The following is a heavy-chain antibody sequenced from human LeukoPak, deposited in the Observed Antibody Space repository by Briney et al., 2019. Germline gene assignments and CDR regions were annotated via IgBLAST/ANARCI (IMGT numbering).Heavy chain of an antibody. CDR3: ATGGDSGDYFDY. D-gene: IGHD4-17*01. Sequence: RGSLRHSPVAPGVTLTTYSINWGPHTPRKRLGRVSSISDSSTHIFYADSVKGRFTISRDNAKNSLFLQMNSLRAEDTAVYYCATGGDSGDYFDYWGQGTLVTVSS. J-gene: IGHJ4*02. V-gene: IGHV3-21*06. CDR2: ISDSSTHI. CDR1: GVTLTTYS.